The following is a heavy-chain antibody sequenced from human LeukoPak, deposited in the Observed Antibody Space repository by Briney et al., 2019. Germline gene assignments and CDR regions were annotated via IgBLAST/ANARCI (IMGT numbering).Heavy chain of an antibody. V-gene: IGHV1-8*01. Sequence: ASVKVSCKASGYTFTSYDINWARQATGQGLEWMGWMNPNSGNTGYAQKFQGRVTMTRNTSISTAYMELSSLRSEDTAVYYCARPISSSWGNWFDPWGQGTLVTVSS. CDR2: MNPNSGNT. J-gene: IGHJ5*02. CDR3: ARPISSSWGNWFDP. D-gene: IGHD6-13*01. CDR1: GYTFTSYD.